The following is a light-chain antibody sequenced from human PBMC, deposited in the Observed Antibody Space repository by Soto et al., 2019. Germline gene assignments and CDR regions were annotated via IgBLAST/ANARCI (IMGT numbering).Light chain of an antibody. CDR3: SSYAGSNNPVI. J-gene: IGLJ2*01. CDR2: EVS. CDR1: SSGVGGYNY. Sequence: QSALTQPPSASGSPGQSVTISCTGTSSGVGGYNYVSWYQQHPGKAPKFLIFEVSRRPSGVPDRFSGSKSGNTASLTVSGLQADDEADYYCSSYAGSNNPVIFGGGTKLTVL. V-gene: IGLV2-8*01.